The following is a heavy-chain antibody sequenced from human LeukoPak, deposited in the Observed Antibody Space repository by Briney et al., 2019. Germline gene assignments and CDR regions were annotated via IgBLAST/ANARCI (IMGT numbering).Heavy chain of an antibody. CDR1: GFTFSSYA. Sequence: GGSLRLSCAASGFTFSSYAMHWVRQASGKGLEWVGRIRSKANSYATAYAASVKGRFTISRDDSKNTAYLQMNSLKTEDTAVYYCMVRGVKGGDYFDYWGQGTLVTVSS. D-gene: IGHD3-10*01. J-gene: IGHJ4*02. V-gene: IGHV3-73*01. CDR3: MVRGVKGGDYFDY. CDR2: IRSKANSYAT.